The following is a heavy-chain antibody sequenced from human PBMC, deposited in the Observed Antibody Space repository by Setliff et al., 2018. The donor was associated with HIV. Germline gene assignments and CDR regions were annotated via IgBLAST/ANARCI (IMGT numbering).Heavy chain of an antibody. V-gene: IGHV1-18*01. CDR1: GGTFGSYS. CDR3: ARDRERGQYSRSAVGGYYYYYMDV. D-gene: IGHD6-6*01. CDR2: ISDHNGNT. J-gene: IGHJ6*03. Sequence: GASVKVSCKASGGTFGSYSIIWVRQAPGQGPEWMGWISDHNGNTTYAQNFQGRVTLTRDTSTSTVYMELSRLKSEDTAVYYCARDRERGQYSRSAVGGYYYYYMDVWGKGTTVTVSS.